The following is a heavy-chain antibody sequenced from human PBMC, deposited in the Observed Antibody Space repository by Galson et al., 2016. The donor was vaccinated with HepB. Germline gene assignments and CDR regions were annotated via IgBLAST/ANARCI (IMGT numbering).Heavy chain of an antibody. J-gene: IGHJ6*02. CDR1: GFTFNTYA. D-gene: IGHD3-10*01. CDR2: ISGNGIGT. Sequence: SLRLSCAASGFTFNTYAMTWVRRAPGKGLECVATISGNGIGTAYAGSVKGRFTISRDNSKNTVYLQMNSLRAEDTAVYYCAKDGYFASGSALYGMDVWGQGTTVTVSS. V-gene: IGHV3-23*01. CDR3: AKDGYFASGSALYGMDV.